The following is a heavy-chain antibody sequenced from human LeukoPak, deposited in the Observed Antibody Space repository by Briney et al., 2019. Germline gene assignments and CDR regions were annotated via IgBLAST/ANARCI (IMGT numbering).Heavy chain of an antibody. Sequence: SETLSLTCTVSGGSISSYYWSWIRQPPGKGLEWIGYIYYSGSTNCNHSLKSRVTISVDTSKNQFSLKLSSVTAADTAVYYRARGGPYCSGGSCYPYFDYWGQGTLVTVSS. CDR3: ARGGPYCSGGSCYPYFDY. D-gene: IGHD2-15*01. CDR2: IYYSGST. J-gene: IGHJ4*02. CDR1: GGSISSYY. V-gene: IGHV4-59*01.